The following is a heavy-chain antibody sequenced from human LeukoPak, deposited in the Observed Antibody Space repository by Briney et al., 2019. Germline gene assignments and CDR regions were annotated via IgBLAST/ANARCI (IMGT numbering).Heavy chain of an antibody. CDR3: AKDGSWSCTD. D-gene: IGHD2-8*02. CDR1: GFTFSSSA. V-gene: IGHV3-30*02. CDR2: IAHHGNNK. Sequence: PGGSPRLSCGAPGFTFSSSAMHWVRQGPGKGLEWVAYIAHHGNNKYYADSVKGRFTISRDNSKGSLYLQMNSLRADDTAVYYCAKDGSWSCTDWGQGTLVRVSS. J-gene: IGHJ4*02.